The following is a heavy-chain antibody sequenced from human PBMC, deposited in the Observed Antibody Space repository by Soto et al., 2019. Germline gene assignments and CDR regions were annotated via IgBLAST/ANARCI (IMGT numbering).Heavy chain of an antibody. CDR3: ARTTSSGRYYIGCMDV. CDR2: IDYSGST. J-gene: IGHJ6*02. V-gene: IGHV4-31*03. D-gene: IGHD3-10*01. CDR1: GGSISISGYY. Sequence: TLSLTCTVSGGSISISGYYWSWIRQHPGKGLEWIGYIDYSGSTFYNPSLKSRLFTSVDTSRNQLSLRLRSVTAADTAVYFCARTTSSGRYYIGCMDVWGQGTTVTVSS.